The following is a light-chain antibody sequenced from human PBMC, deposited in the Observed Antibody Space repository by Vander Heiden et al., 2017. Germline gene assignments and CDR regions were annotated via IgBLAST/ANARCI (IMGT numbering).Light chain of an antibody. CDR3: QQSDSTPHT. CDR1: QSISSY. CDR2: AAS. V-gene: IGKV1-39*01. Sequence: IQLTHSPSSLSASVGDRVTITCRASQSISSYLNWYQQKPGKAPKLLIYAASSLQSGVPSRFSGSGSGTDFTLTISSLQPEDFATYYCQQSDSTPHTFGQGTKLEIK. J-gene: IGKJ2*01.